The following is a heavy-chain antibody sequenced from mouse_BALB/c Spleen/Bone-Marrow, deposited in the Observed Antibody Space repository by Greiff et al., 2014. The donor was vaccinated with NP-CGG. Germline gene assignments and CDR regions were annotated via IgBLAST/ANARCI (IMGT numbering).Heavy chain of an antibody. CDR3: ARYRPGTYFDY. J-gene: IGHJ2*01. V-gene: IGHV14-3*02. Sequence: VQLQQSGAELVKPGASVKLSCTASGFNIKDTYMHWVKQRPEQGLEWIGRIDPANGNTKYDPKFQGKATITADTSSNTAYLQLSSLTSEDTAVYYCARYRPGTYFDYWGQGTTLTVSS. D-gene: IGHD2-14*01. CDR2: IDPANGNT. CDR1: GFNIKDTY.